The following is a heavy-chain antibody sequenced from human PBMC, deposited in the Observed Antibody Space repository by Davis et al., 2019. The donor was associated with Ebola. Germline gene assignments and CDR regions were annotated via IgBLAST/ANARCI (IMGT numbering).Heavy chain of an antibody. CDR3: ARDTDYSNPYYYYGMDV. V-gene: IGHV3-23*01. Sequence: PGGSLRLSCTASGFTFSSYAMSWVRQGPGKGLEWVSTIGGSGADIRLADSVRGRFTISRDNSKNTLYLQMNSLRAEDTAVYYCARDTDYSNPYYYYGMDVWGQGTTVTVSS. CDR2: IGGSGADI. J-gene: IGHJ6*02. D-gene: IGHD4-11*01. CDR1: GFTFSSYA.